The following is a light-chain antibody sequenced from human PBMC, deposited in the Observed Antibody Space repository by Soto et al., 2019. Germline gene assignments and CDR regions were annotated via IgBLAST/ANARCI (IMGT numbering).Light chain of an antibody. V-gene: IGKV1-5*01. J-gene: IGKJ1*01. CDR1: QSISGW. CDR3: QQYNSYSPT. Sequence: DIQMTQSPSTLSASVGDRVTITCRASQSISGWLAWHQQKPGKAPKLLIFDASTLESGVPSRFSGSGSGTEFTLTISSLQPDDFATDYCQQYNSYSPTFGQGTKVEIK. CDR2: DAS.